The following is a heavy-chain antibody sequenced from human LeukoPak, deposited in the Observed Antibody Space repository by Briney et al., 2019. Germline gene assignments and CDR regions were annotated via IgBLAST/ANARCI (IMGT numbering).Heavy chain of an antibody. CDR1: GGSISSYY. V-gene: IGHV4-59*01. D-gene: IGHD6-19*01. J-gene: IGHJ4*02. Sequence: SETLSLTCTVSGGSISSYYWSWIRQPPGKGLEWIGYIYYSGSTNYNPSLKSRVTISVDTSKNQFSLKLSSVTAADTAVYYCARRGWYNRGWYYLDYWGQGTLVTVSS. CDR3: ARRGWYNRGWYYLDY. CDR2: IYYSGST.